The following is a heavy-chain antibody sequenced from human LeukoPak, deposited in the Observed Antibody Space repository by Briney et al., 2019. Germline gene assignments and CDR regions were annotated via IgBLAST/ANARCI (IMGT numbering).Heavy chain of an antibody. CDR2: INPNSGGT. V-gene: IGHV1-2*06. J-gene: IGHJ4*02. Sequence: ASVKVSCKASGYTFTGYYMHWVRQAPGQGLEWMGRINPNSGGTNYAQKFQGRVTMTRDTSISTAYIEPSRLTSDDTAVYYCARGYDTSGYYYVGYWGQGTLVTVSS. CDR1: GYTFTGYY. CDR3: ARGYDTSGYYYVGY. D-gene: IGHD3-22*01.